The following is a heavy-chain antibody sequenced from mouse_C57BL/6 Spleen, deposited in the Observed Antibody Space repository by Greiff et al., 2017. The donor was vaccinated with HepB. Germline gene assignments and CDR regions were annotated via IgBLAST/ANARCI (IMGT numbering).Heavy chain of an antibody. CDR3: ARSTGYYAMDY. Sequence: EVQVVESGGGLVKPGGSLKLSCAASGFTFSSYTMSWVRQTPEKRLEWVATISGGGGNTYYPDSVKGRFTISRDNAKNTLYLQMSSLRSEDTALYYCARSTGYYAMDYWGQGTSVTVSS. CDR2: ISGGGGNT. V-gene: IGHV5-9*01. J-gene: IGHJ4*01. CDR1: GFTFSSYT.